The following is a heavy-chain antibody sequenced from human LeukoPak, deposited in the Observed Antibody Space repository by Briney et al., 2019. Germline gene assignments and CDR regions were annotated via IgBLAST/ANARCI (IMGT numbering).Heavy chain of an antibody. V-gene: IGHV3-23*01. CDR2: IYGSGVSI. J-gene: IGHJ4*02. D-gene: IGHD1-26*01. CDR1: GFTFKNYV. Sequence: GGSLRLSCVAAGFTFKNYVMNWVRQAPGKGLEWLATIYGSGVSISYADSVKGRFTISRDNSNNTLYLQMNSLRAEDTAMYYCAKDLGWELPAEAYWGQGILVTVSS. CDR3: AKDLGWELPAEAY.